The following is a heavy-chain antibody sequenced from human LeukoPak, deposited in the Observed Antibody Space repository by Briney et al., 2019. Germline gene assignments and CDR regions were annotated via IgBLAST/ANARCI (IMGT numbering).Heavy chain of an antibody. CDR2: IIPIFGTA. V-gene: IGHV1-69*13. CDR3: ARDGYNRRKDAFDI. CDR1: GGTFSNYA. Sequence: GASVKVSCKASGGTFSNYAISWVRQAPGQGLEWMGGIIPIFGTANYAQKFQGRVTITADESTSTAYMELSSLRSEDTAVYYCARDGYNRRKDAFDIWGQGTMVTVSS. J-gene: IGHJ3*02. D-gene: IGHD5-24*01.